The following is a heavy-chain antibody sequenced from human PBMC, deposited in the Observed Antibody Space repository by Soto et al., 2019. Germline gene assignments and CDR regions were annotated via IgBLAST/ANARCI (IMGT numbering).Heavy chain of an antibody. CDR2: ISYDGSNK. CDR3: AKEGYCSSTSCPGWFDP. CDR1: GFTFSSYG. V-gene: IGHV3-30*18. J-gene: IGHJ5*02. D-gene: IGHD2-2*01. Sequence: QVQLVESGGGVVQPGRSLRLSCAASGFTFSSYGMHWVRQAPGKGLEWVAVISYDGSNKYYADSVKGRFTISRDNSKNTLYLQMNSLRAEDTAVYYCAKEGYCSSTSCPGWFDPWGQGTLVTVSS.